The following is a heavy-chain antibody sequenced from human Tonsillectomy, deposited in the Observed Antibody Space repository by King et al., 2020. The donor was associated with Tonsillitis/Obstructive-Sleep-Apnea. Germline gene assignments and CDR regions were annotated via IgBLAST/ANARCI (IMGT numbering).Heavy chain of an antibody. V-gene: IGHV3-23*04. CDR2: INGSGGST. J-gene: IGHJ3*02. D-gene: IGHD6-19*01. Sequence: VQLVESGGGLVQPGGSLRLSCAASGFTFSSYAMSWVHQAPGKGLQWVSGINGSGGSTYYADSVKGRFTISRDNSKNTLYLQMNTLRAEDTAVYYCAKRPSGGWYFLIWGQGTMVTVSS. CDR3: AKRPSGGWYFLI. CDR1: GFTFSSYA.